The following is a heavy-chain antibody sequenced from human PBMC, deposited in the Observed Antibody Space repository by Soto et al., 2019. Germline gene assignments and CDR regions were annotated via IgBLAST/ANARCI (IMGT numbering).Heavy chain of an antibody. D-gene: IGHD1-7*01. Sequence: QVQLQESGPGLVKPSQTLSLTCTVSGGSISSDDYYWSWIRQPPGKGLEWIGYISYSGTTYYNPSLKSRVSMSVDTSKNQFSLRFNSVTATDTAVYCCARGANWNYGFTFWGQGTLVTVSS. J-gene: IGHJ4*02. CDR3: ARGANWNYGFTF. V-gene: IGHV4-30-4*01. CDR2: ISYSGTT. CDR1: GGSISSDDYY.